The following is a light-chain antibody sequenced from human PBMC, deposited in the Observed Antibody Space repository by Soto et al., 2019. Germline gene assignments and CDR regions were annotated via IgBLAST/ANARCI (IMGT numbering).Light chain of an antibody. J-gene: IGKJ2*01. V-gene: IGKV3-20*01. CDR2: DAA. CDR3: QQYGRSPYT. Sequence: EIVLTQSPGTLSLSPGERATPSSRASQSVSSGYLAWYQQKPGQAPRLLIHDAANRAIGIPDRFSGSGSGTDFTLTISRLEPEDFAVYYCQQYGRSPYTFGQGTKLEIK. CDR1: QSVSSGY.